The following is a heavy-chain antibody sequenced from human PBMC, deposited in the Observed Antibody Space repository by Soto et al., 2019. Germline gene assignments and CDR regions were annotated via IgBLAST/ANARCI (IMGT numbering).Heavy chain of an antibody. D-gene: IGHD3-22*01. J-gene: IGHJ4*02. CDR3: AREYYDSSGYLDY. V-gene: IGHV3-30-3*01. Sequence: QVQLVESGGGVVQPGRSLRLSCAASGFTFSSYAMHWVRQAPGKGLEWVAVISYDGSNKYYADSVKGRFTISRDNSKNTLYLQMNRLRAEDTAVYYCAREYYDSSGYLDYWGQGTLVTVSS. CDR1: GFTFSSYA. CDR2: ISYDGSNK.